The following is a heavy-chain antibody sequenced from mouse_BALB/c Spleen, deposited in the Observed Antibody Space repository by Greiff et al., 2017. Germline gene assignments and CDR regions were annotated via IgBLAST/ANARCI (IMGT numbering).Heavy chain of an antibody. J-gene: IGHJ4*01. V-gene: IGHV1-9*01. Sequence: VMLVESGAELMKPGASVKISCKATGYTFSSYWIEWVKQRPGHGLEWIGEILPGSGSTNYNEKFKGKATFTADTSSNTAYMQLSSLTSEDSAAYYCARVTTVVAPMDYWGQGTSVTVSS. CDR3: ARVTTVVAPMDY. D-gene: IGHD1-1*01. CDR2: ILPGSGST. CDR1: GYTFSSYW.